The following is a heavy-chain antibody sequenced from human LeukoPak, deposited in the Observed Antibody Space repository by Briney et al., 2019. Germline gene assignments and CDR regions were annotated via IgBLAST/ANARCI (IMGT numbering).Heavy chain of an antibody. CDR1: GYSISSGYH. Sequence: SETLSLTCAVSGYSISSGYHWGWVRQPPGKGPVWIGSMFHGGNTYCNPSLKSRVTMSIDTSMNQFSLNLTSVTAADTAVYFCARTLYCSGATCFSPELLDTWGQGTLVSVSS. V-gene: IGHV4-38-2*01. D-gene: IGHD2-15*01. J-gene: IGHJ5*02. CDR2: MFHGGNT. CDR3: ARTLYCSGATCFSPELLDT.